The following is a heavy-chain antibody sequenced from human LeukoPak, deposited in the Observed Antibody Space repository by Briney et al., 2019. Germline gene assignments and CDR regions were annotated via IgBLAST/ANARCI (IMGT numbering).Heavy chain of an antibody. V-gene: IGHV4-31*03. Sequence: SETLSLTCTVSGGSISSGGYYWSWIRQHPGKGLEWIGYIYYSGSTYYNPSLKSRVTISVDTSKNPFSLKLSSVTAADTAVYYCARVGCSGGSCYSHPKRYFDYWGQGTLVTVSS. D-gene: IGHD2-15*01. CDR3: ARVGCSGGSCYSHPKRYFDY. CDR1: GGSISSGGYY. J-gene: IGHJ4*02. CDR2: IYYSGST.